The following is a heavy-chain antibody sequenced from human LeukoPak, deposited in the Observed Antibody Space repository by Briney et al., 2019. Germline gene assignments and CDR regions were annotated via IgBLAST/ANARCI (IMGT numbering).Heavy chain of an antibody. CDR2: ISGSGGST. J-gene: IGHJ2*01. CDR3: ARSGQDGLEYWYFGL. D-gene: IGHD6-19*01. CDR1: GFTFSSYA. V-gene: IGHV3-23*01. Sequence: PGGSLRLSCAASGFTFSSYAMSWVRQAPGKGLEWVSAISGSGGSTYYADSVKGRFTISRDNSKNTLYLQMNGLGAEDTAVYYCARSGQDGLEYWYFGLWGRGTLVTVSS.